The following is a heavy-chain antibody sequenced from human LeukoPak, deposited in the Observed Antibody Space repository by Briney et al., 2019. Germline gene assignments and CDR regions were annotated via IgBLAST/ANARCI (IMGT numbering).Heavy chain of an antibody. V-gene: IGHV3-23*01. J-gene: IGHJ4*02. CDR2: ISGSGGTT. D-gene: IGHD3-22*01. CDR1: GFTFSSYA. Sequence: PGGSLRLSCAAYGFTFSSYAMSWVRQGPGKGLEWVSAISGSGGTTYYADSVKGRFTISRDNAKNSLYLQMNSLRVEDTAVYYCARGYYYDSSVDKYWGQGTLVTVSS. CDR3: ARGYYYDSSVDKY.